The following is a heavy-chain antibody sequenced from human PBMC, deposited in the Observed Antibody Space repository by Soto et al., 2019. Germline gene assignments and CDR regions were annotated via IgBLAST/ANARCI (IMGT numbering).Heavy chain of an antibody. J-gene: IGHJ4*02. D-gene: IGHD3-3*01. CDR1: GFTFSSYA. Sequence: QVQLVESGGGVVQPGRSLRLSCAASGFTFSSYAMHWVRQAPGKGLEWVAVISYDGSNKYYADSVKGRFTISRDNSKNTLYLQMNGLRAEDTAVYYCASDPIYDFWSGYYDYWGQGTLVTVSS. CDR2: ISYDGSNK. V-gene: IGHV3-30-3*01. CDR3: ASDPIYDFWSGYYDY.